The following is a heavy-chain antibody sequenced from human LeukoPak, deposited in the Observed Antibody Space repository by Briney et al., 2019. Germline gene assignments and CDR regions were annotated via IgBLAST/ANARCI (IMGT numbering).Heavy chain of an antibody. D-gene: IGHD3-22*01. J-gene: IGHJ4*01. CDR1: GYTFNRSA. CDR2: IVVGSGYT. Sequence: GASVKVSCKTSGYTFNRSAVQWVRQARGQRLEWIGWIVVGSGYTNYAQKFRERVTITRDMSTSTAYMELSSLRSEDTAVYYCARPPYYFDSNHYYQPDMAYWGHGTLVTVSS. CDR3: ARPPYYFDSNHYYQPDMAY. V-gene: IGHV1-58*01.